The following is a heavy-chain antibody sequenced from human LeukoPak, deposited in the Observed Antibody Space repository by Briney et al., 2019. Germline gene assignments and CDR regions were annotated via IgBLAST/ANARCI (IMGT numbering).Heavy chain of an antibody. CDR3: ARGDSSGWWDFDY. CDR1: GFTVSSNY. D-gene: IGHD6-19*01. V-gene: IGHV3-53*01. CDR2: IYSGGST. Sequence: GGSLRLSCAASGFTVSSNYMSWVRQAPGKGLEWVSVIYSGGSTYYADSVKGRFTISRDNSKNTLYLQMNSLRAEDTAVYYCARGDSSGWWDFDYWGQGTLVTVSS. J-gene: IGHJ4*02.